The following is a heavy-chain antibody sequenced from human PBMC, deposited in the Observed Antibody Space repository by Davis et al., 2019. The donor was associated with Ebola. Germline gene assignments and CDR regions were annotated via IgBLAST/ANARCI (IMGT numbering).Heavy chain of an antibody. CDR3: ARGGIAVAGSLTSLYYYGMDV. CDR2: ISSSSSYI. J-gene: IGHJ6*02. CDR1: GFTFSSYS. V-gene: IGHV3-21*01. D-gene: IGHD6-19*01. Sequence: GESLKISCAASGFTFSSYSMNWVRQAPGKGLEWVSSISSSSSYIYYADSVKGRFTISRDNAKNSLYLQMNSLRAEDTAVYYCARGGIAVAGSLTSLYYYGMDVWGQGTTVTVSS.